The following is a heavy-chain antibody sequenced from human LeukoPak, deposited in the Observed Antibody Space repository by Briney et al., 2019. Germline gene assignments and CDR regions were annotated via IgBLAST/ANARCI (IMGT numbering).Heavy chain of an antibody. J-gene: IGHJ5*02. CDR1: GASISGSGYY. CDR3: ASLPYYDILTGYLNWFDP. CDR2: IYSSGST. D-gene: IGHD3-9*01. V-gene: IGHV4-39*01. Sequence: SETLSLTCTVSGASISGSGYYWGWIRQPPGKGLEWIGSIYSSGSTYYNASLQSRVTISIETSKNQISLRLNSVTAADTAVYYCASLPYYDILTGYLNWFDPWGQGTLVTVSS.